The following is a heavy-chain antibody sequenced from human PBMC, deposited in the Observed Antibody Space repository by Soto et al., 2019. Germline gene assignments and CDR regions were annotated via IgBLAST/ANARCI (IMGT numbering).Heavy chain of an antibody. V-gene: IGHV1-2*02. CDR3: ARALFRFLDWVPAHYYYTMDV. CDR1: GHTLTAYY. D-gene: IGHD3-3*01. CDR2: INPNSGDT. J-gene: IGHJ6*02. Sequence: QVQLVQSGAEVKKPGASVNVSCKSSGHTLTAYYIHWVRQAPVQRLEWMGGINPNSGDTNYSQKFGCRVIMTSDTSIRTVYVELSGMRSDDTAVYYCARALFRFLDWVPAHYYYTMDVWCQGTTVTVSS.